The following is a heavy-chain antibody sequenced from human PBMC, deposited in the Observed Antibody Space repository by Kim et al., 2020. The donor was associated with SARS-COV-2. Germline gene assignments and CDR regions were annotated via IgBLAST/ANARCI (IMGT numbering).Heavy chain of an antibody. J-gene: IGHJ4*02. Sequence: YSVDSVRGRFTISRDNAKNSLSLQMNSLRAEDTAVYYCARVGTSSWYFDYWGQGTLVTVSS. CDR3: ARVGTSSWYFDY. D-gene: IGHD6-13*01. V-gene: IGHV3-7*01.